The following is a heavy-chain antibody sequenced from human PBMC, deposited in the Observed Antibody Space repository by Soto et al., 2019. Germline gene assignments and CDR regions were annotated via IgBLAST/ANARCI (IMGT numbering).Heavy chain of an antibody. Sequence: EVQLLESGGGLVQPGGSLRLSCAASGFTFSSYAMSWVRQAPGKGLEWVSTISGSGTSTYYADSVKGRFTISRDNSKTTLYLQMISLRAEDTAVYYCAKSYDSSGFYYRIDYWGQGTLVTVSS. CDR3: AKSYDSSGFYYRIDY. CDR2: ISGSGTST. D-gene: IGHD3-22*01. V-gene: IGHV3-23*01. J-gene: IGHJ4*02. CDR1: GFTFSSYA.